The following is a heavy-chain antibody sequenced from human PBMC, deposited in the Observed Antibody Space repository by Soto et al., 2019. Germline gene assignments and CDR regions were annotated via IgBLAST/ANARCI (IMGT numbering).Heavy chain of an antibody. Sequence: SETLSLTCTVSGGSISSGDYYWSWIRQPPGKGLEWIGYIYYSGSTYYNPSLKSRVTISVDTSKNQFSLKLSSVTAADTAVYYCARDLGPRWLQSLYYYGMDVWGQGTTVTVSS. D-gene: IGHD5-12*01. CDR2: IYYSGST. CDR1: GGSISSGDYY. CDR3: ARDLGPRWLQSLYYYGMDV. J-gene: IGHJ6*02. V-gene: IGHV4-30-4*01.